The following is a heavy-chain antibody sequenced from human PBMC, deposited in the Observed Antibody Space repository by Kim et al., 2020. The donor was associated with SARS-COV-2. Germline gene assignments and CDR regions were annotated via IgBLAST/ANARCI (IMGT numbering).Heavy chain of an antibody. Sequence: GGSLRLSCAASGFTFSSYGMHWVRQAPGKGLEWVAVISYDGSNKYYADSVKGRFTISRDNSKTTLYLQMNSLRAEDTAVYYCAQENLKFGYYGMDVWGQG. CDR2: ISYDGSNK. CDR3: AQENLKFGYYGMDV. D-gene: IGHD3-10*01. V-gene: IGHV3-30*18. CDR1: GFTFSSYG. J-gene: IGHJ6*02.